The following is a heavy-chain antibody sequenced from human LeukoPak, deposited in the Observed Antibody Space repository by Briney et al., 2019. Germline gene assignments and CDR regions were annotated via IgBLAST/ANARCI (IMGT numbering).Heavy chain of an antibody. V-gene: IGHV4-39*01. CDR1: GGSISTNNYY. J-gene: IGHJ6*03. Sequence: SETLSLTCSVSGGSISTNNYYWGWLRQPPGKGLEWIGSIDYSLTTYSNPSVKSRVTISVDTSKNHFSLRLCYVTAADTAVFYCVRLAGHFLMDSYYYMDVWGKGTTVTVSS. CDR2: IDYSLTT. CDR3: VRLAGHFLMDSYYYMDV. D-gene: IGHD3-3*01.